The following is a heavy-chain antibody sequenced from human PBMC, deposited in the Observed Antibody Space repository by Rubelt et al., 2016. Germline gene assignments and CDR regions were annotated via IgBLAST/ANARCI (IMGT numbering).Heavy chain of an antibody. Sequence: QVQLQESGPGLVKPSETLSLTCTVSGYSISSGYYWGWIRQPPGKGLEWIGSIHHRGSTYYNPSLKSRVTISVDTSKNQFSLKLGSVTAADTAVYYCASADYDFWSGSDRNWFDPWGQGTLVTVSS. V-gene: IGHV4-38-2*02. D-gene: IGHD3-3*01. CDR1: GYSISSGYY. CDR2: IHHRGST. CDR3: ASADYDFWSGSDRNWFDP. J-gene: IGHJ5*02.